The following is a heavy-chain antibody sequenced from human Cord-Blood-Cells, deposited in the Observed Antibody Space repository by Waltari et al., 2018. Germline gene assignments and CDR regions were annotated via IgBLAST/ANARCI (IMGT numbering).Heavy chain of an antibody. V-gene: IGHV3-53*04. Sequence: EVQLVESGGGLVQPGGSLRLSCAASGFTVSSNYMSWVRQALGKGLEWVSVIYSGGSTYYADSVKGRFTISRHNSKNTLYLQMNSLRAEDTAVYYCARDQSDAFDIWGQGTMVTVSS. CDR1: GFTVSSNY. CDR3: ARDQSDAFDI. CDR2: IYSGGST. J-gene: IGHJ3*02.